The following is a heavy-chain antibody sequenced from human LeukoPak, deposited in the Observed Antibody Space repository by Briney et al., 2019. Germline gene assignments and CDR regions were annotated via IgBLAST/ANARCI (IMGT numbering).Heavy chain of an antibody. J-gene: IGHJ5*02. Sequence: PSETLSLTCIVSGGSINNYYWSWIRQPPGKGLEWIGYIYYTGSTNYNPSLKSRVTISVDTSKNQFSLKLSSVTAADTAVYYCARVEDSGYDYRGRFDPWGQGTLVTVSS. CDR2: IYYTGST. V-gene: IGHV4-59*12. CDR1: GGSINNYY. CDR3: ARVEDSGYDYRGRFDP. D-gene: IGHD5-12*01.